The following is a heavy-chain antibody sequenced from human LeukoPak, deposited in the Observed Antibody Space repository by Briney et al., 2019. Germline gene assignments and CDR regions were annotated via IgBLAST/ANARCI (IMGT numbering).Heavy chain of an antibody. Sequence: SSETLSLTCTVSGGSIRYYYWGWIRQSPGKGLEWIGYIYYNGSTNYNPSLKSRVTISVDMSKNQFSLKMSSVTAADTAVYYCARKGGLFDYWGQGRLVTVSS. D-gene: IGHD2-15*01. J-gene: IGHJ4*02. CDR1: GGSIRYYY. CDR2: IYYNGST. V-gene: IGHV4-59*01. CDR3: ARKGGLFDY.